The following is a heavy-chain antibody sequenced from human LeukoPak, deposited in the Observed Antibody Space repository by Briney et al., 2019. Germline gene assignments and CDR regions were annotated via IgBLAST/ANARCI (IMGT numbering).Heavy chain of an antibody. CDR3: ARLSAYYYGSFFYYYMDV. Sequence: PGGSLRLSCAASGFTFSHYWMSWVRQAPGKGPEWVANIKQDESERYTVDSVKGRFTISRDNAKNSVYLHMNSLRAEDTALYYCARLSAYYYGSFFYYYMDVWGKGTTVTVSS. V-gene: IGHV3-7*01. CDR2: IKQDESER. D-gene: IGHD3-10*01. CDR1: GFTFSHYW. J-gene: IGHJ6*03.